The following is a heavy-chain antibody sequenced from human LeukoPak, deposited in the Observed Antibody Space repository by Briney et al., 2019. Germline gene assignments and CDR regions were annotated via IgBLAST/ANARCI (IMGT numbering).Heavy chain of an antibody. Sequence: ASVKVSCKASGYTFTSYGISWVRQAPGQGPEWMGWISAYNGNTNYAQKLQGRVTMTTDTSTSTAYMELRSLRSEDTAVYYCARYLYGDYVMRDWGQGTLVTVSS. CDR1: GYTFTSYG. J-gene: IGHJ4*02. V-gene: IGHV1-18*01. D-gene: IGHD4-17*01. CDR2: ISAYNGNT. CDR3: ARYLYGDYVMRD.